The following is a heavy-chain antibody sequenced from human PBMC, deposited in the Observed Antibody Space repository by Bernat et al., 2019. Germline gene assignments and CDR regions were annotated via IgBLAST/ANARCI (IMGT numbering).Heavy chain of an antibody. Sequence: QVQLVQSGAEVKKPGSSVKVSCKASGGTFSSYAISWVRQAPGQGLEWMGGIIPMFGTPNYAQKFQGRVTITADKSTSTAYMELSSLRSEDTAVYYCARGAGGSVTYFMVYYAMDVWGQGTTVTVSS. V-gene: IGHV1-69*06. CDR3: ARGAGGSVTYFMVYYAMDV. D-gene: IGHD3-10*01. CDR2: IIPMFGTP. CDR1: GGTFSSYA. J-gene: IGHJ6*02.